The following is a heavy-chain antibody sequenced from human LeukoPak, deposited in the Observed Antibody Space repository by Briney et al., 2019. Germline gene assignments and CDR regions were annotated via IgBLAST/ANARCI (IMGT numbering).Heavy chain of an antibody. D-gene: IGHD1-14*01. CDR2: IYNSGST. J-gene: IGHJ4*02. CDR1: GDSISSYRYY. CDR3: ARNTTDTAFEN. Sequence: SETLSLTCAVSGDSISSYRYYWGWIHQPPGKGLEWIGSIYNSGSTSYNPSLKSRVTISVDTSKNQFSLKVNSVTAADTAIYYCARNTTDTAFENWGPGTLVTVSS. V-gene: IGHV4-39*01.